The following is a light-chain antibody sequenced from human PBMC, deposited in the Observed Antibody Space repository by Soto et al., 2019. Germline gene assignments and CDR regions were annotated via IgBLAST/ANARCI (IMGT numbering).Light chain of an antibody. CDR3: QHYNSYSEA. J-gene: IGKJ1*01. CDR2: KAS. CDR1: QTISSW. Sequence: DIPVTQSPFTLSGSVGSRITITCRASQTISSWLAWYQQKPGKAPKLLIYKASTLKSGVPSRFSGSGSGTEFTLTISSLQPDDFATYYCQHYNSYSEAFGQGTQV. V-gene: IGKV1-5*03.